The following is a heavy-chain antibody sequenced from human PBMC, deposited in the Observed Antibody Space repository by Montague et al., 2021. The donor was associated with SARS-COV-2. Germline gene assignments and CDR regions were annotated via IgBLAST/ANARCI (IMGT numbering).Heavy chain of an antibody. CDR1: GVSVNSGSYY. CDR3: AREARGYSYGVFPGFDY. D-gene: IGHD5-18*01. Sequence: SETLSLTCTVSGVSVNSGSYYWSWIRQPPGKGLEWIGYVYYSGTTKYNPSLQSRVSISLDTSNNQFSLSLRSLTSADSAVYFCAREARGYSYGVFPGFDYWGLGVLATVSS. CDR2: VYYSGTT. V-gene: IGHV4-61*01. J-gene: IGHJ4*02.